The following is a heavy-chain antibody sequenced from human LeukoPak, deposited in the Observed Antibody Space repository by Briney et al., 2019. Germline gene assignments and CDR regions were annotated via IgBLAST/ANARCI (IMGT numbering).Heavy chain of an antibody. CDR2: IYYSGST. J-gene: IGHJ4*02. V-gene: IGHV4-59*01. D-gene: IGHD4-17*01. CDR1: GGSISSYY. CDR3: ARVGYGDCAPWSYYFDY. Sequence: SETLSLTCTVSGGSISSYYWSWIRQPPGKGLEWIGYIYYSGSTNYNPSLKSRVTISVDTSKNQFSLKLSSVTAADTAVYYCARVGYGDCAPWSYYFDYWGQGTLVTVSS.